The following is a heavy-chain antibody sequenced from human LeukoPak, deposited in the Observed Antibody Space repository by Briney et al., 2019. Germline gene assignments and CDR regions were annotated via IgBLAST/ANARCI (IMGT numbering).Heavy chain of an antibody. J-gene: IGHJ6*02. D-gene: IGHD5-18*01. V-gene: IGHV4-34*01. CDR3: ARGPDTAMVLYYYYGMDV. Sequence: PSETLSLTCAVYGGSFSGYYWSWIRQPPGKGLEWIGEINHSGSTNYNPSLKSRVNISVDTPKNQFSLKLSSVTAADTAVYYCARGPDTAMVLYYYYGMDVWGQGTTVTVSS. CDR2: INHSGST. CDR1: GGSFSGYY.